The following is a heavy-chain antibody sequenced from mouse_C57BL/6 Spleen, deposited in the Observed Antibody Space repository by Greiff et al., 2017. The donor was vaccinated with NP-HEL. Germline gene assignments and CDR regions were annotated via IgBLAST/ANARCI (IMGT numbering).Heavy chain of an antibody. CDR2: IYPGSGNT. J-gene: IGHJ2*01. CDR1: GYTFTDYY. Sequence: QVQLQQSGAELVRPGASVKLSCKASGYTFTDYYINWVKQRPGQGLEWIARIYPGSGNTYYNEKFKGKATLTAEKSSSTAYMQLSSLTSEDSAVYFCARSEGNYEYYFDYWDQGTTLTVSS. CDR3: ARSEGNYEYYFDY. V-gene: IGHV1-76*01. D-gene: IGHD2-1*01.